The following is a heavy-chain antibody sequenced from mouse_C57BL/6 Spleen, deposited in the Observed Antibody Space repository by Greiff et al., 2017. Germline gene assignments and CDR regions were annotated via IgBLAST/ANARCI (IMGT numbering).Heavy chain of an antibody. CDR1: GYSFTDYN. V-gene: IGHV1-39*01. Sequence: EVKLVESGPELVKPGASVKISCTASGYSFTDYNMNWVKQSNGKSLEWIGVINPNYGTTSYNQKFKGKATMTVDQSSSTAYMQLNSLTSEDSAVYYCARSELGHFDYWGQGTTLTVSS. J-gene: IGHJ2*01. CDR3: ARSELGHFDY. CDR2: INPNYGTT. D-gene: IGHD4-1*01.